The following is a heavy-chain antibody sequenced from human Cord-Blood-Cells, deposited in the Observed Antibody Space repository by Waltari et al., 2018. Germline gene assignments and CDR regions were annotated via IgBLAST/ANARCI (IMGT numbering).Heavy chain of an antibody. J-gene: IGHJ4*02. V-gene: IGHV4-39*01. CDR1: GGSISSSSYY. D-gene: IGHD1-26*01. CDR2: IYYSGST. CDR3: ARGGVGAFDY. Sequence: QLQLQESGPGLVKPSETLSLTCTVSGGSISSSSYYWGWIRQPPGKGLEWIGSIYYSGSTYSDPSLKSRVTISVDTSKNQFSLKLSSVTAADTAVYYCARGGVGAFDYWGQGTLVTVSS.